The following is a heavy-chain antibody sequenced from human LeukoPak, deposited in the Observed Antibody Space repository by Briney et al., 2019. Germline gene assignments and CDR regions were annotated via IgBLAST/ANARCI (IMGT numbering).Heavy chain of an antibody. V-gene: IGHV3-30*03. D-gene: IGHD4/OR15-4a*01. Sequence: GGSLRLSCAASGFTFSSYGMHWVRQAPGKGLEWVAVISYDGSNKYYADSVKGRFTISRDNSKNTLFLQMNSLRAEDTAVYYCARRAGAYSHPYDYWGQGTLVTVSS. J-gene: IGHJ4*02. CDR1: GFTFSSYG. CDR2: ISYDGSNK. CDR3: ARRAGAYSHPYDY.